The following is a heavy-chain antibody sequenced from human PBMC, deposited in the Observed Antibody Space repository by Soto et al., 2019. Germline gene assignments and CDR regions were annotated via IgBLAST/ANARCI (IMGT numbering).Heavy chain of an antibody. J-gene: IGHJ4*02. CDR2: IKSKTEAATR. CDR1: GFTFSDAW. V-gene: IGHV3-15*01. CDR3: ASGNGNGDFDY. D-gene: IGHD2-8*01. Sequence: GGSLRLSCAASGFTFSDAWMSWVRQAPGKGLEWVGRIKSKTEAATRDFAAPVKGRFAISRDDSKNTVFLQMNSLKIEDSGVYYCASGNGNGDFDYWGQGTLVTVSS.